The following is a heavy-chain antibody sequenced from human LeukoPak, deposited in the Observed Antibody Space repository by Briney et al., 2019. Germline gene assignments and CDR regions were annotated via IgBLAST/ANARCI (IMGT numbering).Heavy chain of an antibody. Sequence: PSETLSLTCTVSGGSISSSSYYWGWIRQPPGKGLEWIGTIYYGGSTYCNPSLKSRVTIFVDMSKNHFSLKLSSVTAADTAVYYCARLGSTTVTPIDYWGQGTLVTVSS. J-gene: IGHJ4*02. CDR3: ARLGSTTVTPIDY. CDR1: GGSISSSSYY. V-gene: IGHV4-39*02. CDR2: IYYGGST. D-gene: IGHD4-17*01.